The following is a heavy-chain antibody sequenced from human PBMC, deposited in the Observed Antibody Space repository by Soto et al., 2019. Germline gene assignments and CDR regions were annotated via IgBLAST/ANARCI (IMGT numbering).Heavy chain of an antibody. J-gene: IGHJ4*02. CDR2: ISYDGSNK. Sequence: GGSLRLSCAASGFTFSSYALHWVRQAPGKGLEWVAVISYDGSNKYYADSVKGRFTISRGNSKNTLYVQMNCLRAEDTAVYYCARDRCTGRNSYGYSPLKPDFCYFDSWGQGTLVTVSS. CDR3: ARDRCTGRNSYGYSPLKPDFCYFDS. D-gene: IGHD5-18*01. V-gene: IGHV3-30-3*01. CDR1: GFTFSSYA.